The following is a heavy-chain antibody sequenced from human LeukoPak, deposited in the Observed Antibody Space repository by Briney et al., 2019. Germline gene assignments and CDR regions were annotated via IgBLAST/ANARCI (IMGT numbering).Heavy chain of an antibody. V-gene: IGHV1-69*13. Sequence: ASVKVSCKASGCTFSSYAISWVRQAPGQGLEWMGGIIPIFGTANYAQKFQGRVTITADESTSTAYMELSSLRSEDTAVYYCARDRDPYYFDYWGQGTLVTVSS. J-gene: IGHJ4*02. CDR3: ARDRDPYYFDY. CDR2: IIPIFGTA. CDR1: GCTFSSYA.